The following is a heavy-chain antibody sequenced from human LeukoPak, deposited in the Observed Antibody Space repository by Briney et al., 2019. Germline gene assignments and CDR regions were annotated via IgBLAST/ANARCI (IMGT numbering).Heavy chain of an antibody. V-gene: IGHV3-30*01. CDR1: GFPFRTHA. J-gene: IGHJ4*02. CDR3: ARDMSEKYTADY. D-gene: IGHD1-1*01. CDR2: ISFDGNTK. Sequence: GSLRLSCAAYGFPFRTHAMHWVRQAPGKGLEWVAFISFDGNTKYYSDSVRGRFPISRDNSKNTVYLQMNSLRPEDTAVYYCARDMSEKYTADYWGQGTLVTVSS.